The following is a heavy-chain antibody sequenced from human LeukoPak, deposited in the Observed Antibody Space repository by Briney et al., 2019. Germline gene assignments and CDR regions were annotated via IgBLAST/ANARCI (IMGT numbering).Heavy chain of an antibody. V-gene: IGHV4-39*01. CDR1: GGSISSSSYY. Sequence: PSETLSLTCTVSGGSISSSSYYWGWIRQPPGKGLEWLGSIYYSGSTYYNPSLKSRVTISVDTSKNQFSLKLSSVTAADTAVYYCARPYDSSGYTSMGDNAFDIWGQGTMVTVSS. CDR2: IYYSGST. J-gene: IGHJ3*02. D-gene: IGHD3-22*01. CDR3: ARPYDSSGYTSMGDNAFDI.